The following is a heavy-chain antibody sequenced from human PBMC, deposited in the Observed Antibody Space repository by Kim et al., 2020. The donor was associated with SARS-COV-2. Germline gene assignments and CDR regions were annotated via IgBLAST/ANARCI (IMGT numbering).Heavy chain of an antibody. J-gene: IGHJ3*02. CDR3: ARNPAVDAFDI. CDR1: GGSISSGGYY. Sequence: SETLSLTCTVSGGSISSGGYYWSWIRQHPGKGLEWIGYIYYSGSTYYNPSLKSRVTISVDTSKNQFSLKLSSVTAADTAVYYRARNPAVDAFDIWAKGQWSPSLQ. V-gene: IGHV4-31*03. CDR2: IYYSGST.